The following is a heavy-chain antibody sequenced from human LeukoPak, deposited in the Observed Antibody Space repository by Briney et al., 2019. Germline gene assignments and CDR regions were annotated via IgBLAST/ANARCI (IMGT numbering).Heavy chain of an antibody. CDR1: GGSISSYY. V-gene: IGHV4-59*01. D-gene: IGHD3-9*01. J-gene: IGHJ3*02. CDR3: ARAVHDILTGSSPDAFDI. Sequence: PSETLSLTCTVSGGSISSYYWSWIRQPPGKGLEWIGYIYYSGSTNYNPSPKSRVTISVDTSKNQFSLKLSSVTAADTAVYYCARAVHDILTGSSPDAFDIWGQGTMVTVSS. CDR2: IYYSGST.